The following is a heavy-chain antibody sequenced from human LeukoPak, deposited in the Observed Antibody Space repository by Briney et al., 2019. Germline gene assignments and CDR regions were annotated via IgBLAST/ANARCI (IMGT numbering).Heavy chain of an antibody. CDR3: AKDGGSSGYYYLDY. V-gene: IGHV3-7*03. CDR1: GFTFSSYW. D-gene: IGHD3-22*01. Sequence: GGSLRLSCAASGFTFSSYWMAWVRQAPGNGLEWVANMKQDGSESYYVDSVRGRFTISRDNAKNSLYLQMNSLRAEDTAVYYCAKDGGSSGYYYLDYWGQGTLVTVSS. CDR2: MKQDGSES. J-gene: IGHJ4*02.